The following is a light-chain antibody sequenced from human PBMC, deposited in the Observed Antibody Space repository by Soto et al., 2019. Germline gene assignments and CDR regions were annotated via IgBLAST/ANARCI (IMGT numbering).Light chain of an antibody. V-gene: IGKV3-20*01. CDR1: QSVNSRF. Sequence: EIVLTQSPGTLSLSPGERATLSCRASQSVNSRFLAWYQQKPGQAPRLLMYGASTRATGIPDRFSGSGSGADFTLTISRLEPEDFAVYYCQQYVSSPPRYTFGQGTKLEIK. J-gene: IGKJ2*01. CDR3: QQYVSSPPRYT. CDR2: GAS.